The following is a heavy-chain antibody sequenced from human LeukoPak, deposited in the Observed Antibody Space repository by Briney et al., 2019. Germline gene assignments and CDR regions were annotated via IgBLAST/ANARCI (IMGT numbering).Heavy chain of an antibody. J-gene: IGHJ4*02. Sequence: ASVKVSCKASGYTFTNYYIHWVRQAPGQGLEWMGIINPSGGSTSNAQKFQGRVTMTRDTSTSKVYMELSSLRSEDAAVYYCARERGSGSFFDYWGQGTLVTVSS. CDR1: GYTFTNYY. CDR2: INPSGGST. D-gene: IGHD1-26*01. CDR3: ARERGSGSFFDY. V-gene: IGHV1-46*01.